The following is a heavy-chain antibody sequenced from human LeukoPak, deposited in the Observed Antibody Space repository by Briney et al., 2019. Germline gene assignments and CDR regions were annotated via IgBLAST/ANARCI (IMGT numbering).Heavy chain of an antibody. CDR2: IYYSGST. CDR1: GYSISSGFY. D-gene: IGHD5-12*01. J-gene: IGHJ4*02. V-gene: IGHV4-38-2*02. Sequence: NPSETLSLTCTVSGYSISSGFYWGWIRQPPGKGLEWIGSIYYSGSTYYNPSLKSRVTISVDTSKNQFSLKLSSVTAADTAVYYCAGVTGYDWESSYDYWGQGTLVTVSS. CDR3: AGVTGYDWESSYDY.